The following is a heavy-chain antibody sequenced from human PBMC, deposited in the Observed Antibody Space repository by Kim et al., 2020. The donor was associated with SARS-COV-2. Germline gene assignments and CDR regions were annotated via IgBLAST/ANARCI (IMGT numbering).Heavy chain of an antibody. CDR2: MNPNSGDT. CDR1: GYTFSSYD. J-gene: IGHJ6*01. V-gene: IGHV1-8*01. Sequence: ASVKVSCKASGYTFSSYDINWLRQAPGKGLEWMGWMNPNSGDTTYALKFQGRVTMSRNISINTAYLELTSLRSDDTAVYYCAKGGVIAQGAACRHYYHY. CDR3: AKGGVIAQGAACRHYYHY. D-gene: IGHD2-21*01.